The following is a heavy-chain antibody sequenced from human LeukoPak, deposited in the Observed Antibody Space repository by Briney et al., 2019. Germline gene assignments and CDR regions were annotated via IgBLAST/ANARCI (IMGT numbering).Heavy chain of an antibody. CDR2: IDQDGSEK. CDR3: ARPYVPDY. D-gene: IGHD2-2*01. CDR1: GFTFSGYW. V-gene: IGHV3-7*01. J-gene: IGHJ4*02. Sequence: GGSLRLSCAASGFTFSGYWMSWVRQAPGKGLEWVANIDQDGSEKHYVDSVKGRFTISRDNAKNSLYLQMNSLRAEDTAVYFCARPYVPDYWGQGTLVTVSS.